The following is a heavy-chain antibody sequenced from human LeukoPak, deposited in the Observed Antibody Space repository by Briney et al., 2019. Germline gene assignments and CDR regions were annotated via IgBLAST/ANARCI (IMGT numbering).Heavy chain of an antibody. D-gene: IGHD5-18*01. CDR2: INHSGST. J-gene: IGHJ4*02. CDR1: GGSFSGYY. CDR3: ARVYRSYGPPDY. V-gene: IGHV4-34*01. Sequence: SETLSLTCAVYGGSFSGYYWSWIRQLPGKGLEWIGEINHSGSTNYNPSLKSRVTISVDTSKNQFSLKLSSVTAADTAVYYCARVYRSYGPPDYWGQGTLVTVSS.